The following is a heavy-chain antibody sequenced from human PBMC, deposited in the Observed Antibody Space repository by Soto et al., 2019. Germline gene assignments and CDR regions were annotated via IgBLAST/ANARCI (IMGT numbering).Heavy chain of an antibody. CDR3: ARWEEGNYYDSSGPQYYYYGMDV. J-gene: IGHJ6*02. CDR2: IIPIFGTA. D-gene: IGHD3-22*01. V-gene: IGHV1-69*06. CDR1: GGTFSSYA. Sequence: SVKVSCKASGGTFSSYAISWVLQSPLQWLDWMGGIIPIFGTANYAQKFQGRVTITADKSTSTAYMELSSLRSEDTTVYYCARWEEGNYYDSSGPQYYYYGMDVWGQGTTVTVSS.